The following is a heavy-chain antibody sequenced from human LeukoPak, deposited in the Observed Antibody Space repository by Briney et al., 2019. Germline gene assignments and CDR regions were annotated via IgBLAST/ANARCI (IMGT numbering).Heavy chain of an antibody. Sequence: SETLSLTCAVSGASVSTYYWSWIRQPPGKGLEWIGYIDYFGRTNYNPSLQSRVTISEDTAKNQFSLQLRSATAADTAVYYCARLADDWGPGTLVIVSS. CDR1: GASVSTYY. CDR2: IDYFGRT. J-gene: IGHJ4*02. V-gene: IGHV4-59*08. CDR3: ARLADD.